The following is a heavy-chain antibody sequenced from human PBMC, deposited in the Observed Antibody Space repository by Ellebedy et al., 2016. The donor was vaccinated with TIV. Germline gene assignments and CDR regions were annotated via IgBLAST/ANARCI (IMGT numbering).Heavy chain of an antibody. CDR2: IKQDGNEK. Sequence: PGGSLRLSCAASGFTFSDYWLSWVRQAPGKGLEWVARIKQDGNEKYALDSVEGRFIISRDHAESALYLRINSPRDGDTAVYYCTTSGSTGSPYWYFDLWGRGTLVTVSS. V-gene: IGHV3-7*03. D-gene: IGHD1-1*01. CDR1: GFTFSDYW. J-gene: IGHJ2*01. CDR3: TTSGSTGSPYWYFDL.